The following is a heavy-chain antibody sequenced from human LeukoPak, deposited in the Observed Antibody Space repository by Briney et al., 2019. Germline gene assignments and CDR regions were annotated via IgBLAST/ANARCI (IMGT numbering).Heavy chain of an antibody. CDR2: MNPNSGNT. Sequence: GASVKVSCKASGYTFTSYDINWVRQATGQGFEWMGWMNPNSGNTGYAQKFQGRVTMTRNTSISTAYMELSSLRSEDTAVYYCARDIAAAPTNWFDPWGQGTLVTVSS. V-gene: IGHV1-8*01. J-gene: IGHJ5*02. CDR3: ARDIAAAPTNWFDP. CDR1: GYTFTSYD. D-gene: IGHD6-13*01.